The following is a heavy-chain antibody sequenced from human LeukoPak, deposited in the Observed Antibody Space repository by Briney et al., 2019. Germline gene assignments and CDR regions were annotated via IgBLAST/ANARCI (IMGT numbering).Heavy chain of an antibody. D-gene: IGHD2-15*01. CDR2: MYITGNT. CDR1: GGSISSYY. V-gene: IGHV4-4*07. J-gene: IGHJ6*03. CDR3: ARVGSGPYYYYYMDV. Sequence: PSETLSLTCTVSGGSISSYYWSWIRQPAGKGLEWIGRMYITGNTNYNPSLKSRVTMSLDTSKNHFSLKLSSVTAADTAVYYCARVGSGPYYYYYMDVWGKGTTVTVSS.